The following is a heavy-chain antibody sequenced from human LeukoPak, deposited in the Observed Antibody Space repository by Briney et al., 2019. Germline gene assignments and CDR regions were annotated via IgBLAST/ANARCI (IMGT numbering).Heavy chain of an antibody. Sequence: SETLSLTCAVYAGSFSGYYWSWIRQPPGQGLEWIGEINHSGSTNYNPSLKSRVTISVDTSKNQFSLKLSSVTAADTAVYYCARGGILAEYYSGDFDYWGQGTLVTVSS. D-gene: IGHD2/OR15-2a*01. V-gene: IGHV4-34*01. CDR1: AGSFSGYY. CDR2: INHSGST. J-gene: IGHJ4*02. CDR3: ARGGILAEYYSGDFDY.